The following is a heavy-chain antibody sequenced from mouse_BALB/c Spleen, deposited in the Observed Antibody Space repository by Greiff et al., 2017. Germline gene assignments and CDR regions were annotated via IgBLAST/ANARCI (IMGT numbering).Heavy chain of an antibody. CDR3: ARSSGYEYFDV. D-gene: IGHD2-2*01. CDR2: IDPANGNT. V-gene: IGHV14-3*02. CDR1: GFNINDTY. Sequence: VQLQQSGAELVKPGASVKLSCTASGFNINDTYMHWVKQRPEQGLEWIGRIDPANGNTKYDPKFQGKATITADTSSNTAYLQLSSLTSEDTAVYYCARSSGYEYFDVWGAGTTVTVSS. J-gene: IGHJ1*01.